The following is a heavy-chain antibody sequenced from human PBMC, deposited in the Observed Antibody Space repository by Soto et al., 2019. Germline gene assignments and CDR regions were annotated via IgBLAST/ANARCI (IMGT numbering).Heavy chain of an antibody. J-gene: IGHJ4*02. V-gene: IGHV1-3*01. CDR1: GITYNTYA. Sequence: QVQLVQSGAEIKKPAASVKLSCKASGITYNTYAIHWVRQAPGQGLEWMGWINAGNGDTRYSQNFQGRVTLTRDTSASTVYMDLGSLKSEDTGVYYCARAISGYVTWGQGTLVTVSS. CDR2: INAGNGDT. D-gene: IGHD5-12*01. CDR3: ARAISGYVT.